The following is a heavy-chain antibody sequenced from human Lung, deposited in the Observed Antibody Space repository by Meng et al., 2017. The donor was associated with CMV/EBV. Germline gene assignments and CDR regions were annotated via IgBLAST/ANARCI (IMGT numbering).Heavy chain of an antibody. Sequence: GESXKISCAASGFTFSSYSMNWVRQAPGKGLEWVSSISSSSSYIYCADSVKGRFTISRDNAKNSLYLQMNSLRAEDTAVYYWARGGGYYSFWGQGTLVTVSS. CDR3: ARGGGYYSF. D-gene: IGHD3-22*01. CDR1: GFTFSSYS. J-gene: IGHJ4*02. CDR2: ISSSSSYI. V-gene: IGHV3-21*01.